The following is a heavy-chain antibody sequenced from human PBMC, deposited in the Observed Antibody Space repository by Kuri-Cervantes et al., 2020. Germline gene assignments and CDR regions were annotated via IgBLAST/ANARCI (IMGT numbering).Heavy chain of an antibody. CDR3: ATGYSYGYNFDY. CDR2: IYSGGST. V-gene: IGHV3-53*01. J-gene: IGHJ4*02. CDR1: GFTVSSNY. D-gene: IGHD5-18*01. Sequence: ETLSLTCAASGFTVSSNYMSWVRQAPGKGLEWVSVIYSGGSTYYADSVKGRFTISRDNSKNTLYLQMNSLRAEDTAVYYCATGYSYGYNFDYWGQGTLVTVSS.